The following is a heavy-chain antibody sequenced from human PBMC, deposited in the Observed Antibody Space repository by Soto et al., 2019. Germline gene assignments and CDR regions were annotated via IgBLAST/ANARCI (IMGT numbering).Heavy chain of an antibody. CDR1: GFTFSSYS. J-gene: IGHJ6*02. CDR3: ARDPKVYYGMDV. Sequence: LRLSCAASGFTFSSYSMNWVRQAPGKGLEWVSSISSSSSYIYYADSVKGRFTISRDNAKNSLYLQMNSLRAEDTAVYYCARDPKVYYGMDVWGQGTTVTVSS. CDR2: ISSSSSYI. V-gene: IGHV3-21*01.